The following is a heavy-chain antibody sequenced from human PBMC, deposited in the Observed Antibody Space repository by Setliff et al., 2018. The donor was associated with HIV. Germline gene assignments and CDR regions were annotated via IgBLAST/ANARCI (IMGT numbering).Heavy chain of an antibody. J-gene: IGHJ5*02. CDR3: AKDYTPTFWEYNWFDV. CDR2: ISGSGDST. V-gene: IGHV3-23*01. Sequence: GGSLRLSCAASGFTFSYHAMTWVRQAPGKGLEWVSGISGSGDSTFYADSVKGRFAISRDNSKNTLSLQMNDLRAEDTALYYCAKDYTPTFWEYNWFDVWGQGTQVTVSS. D-gene: IGHD3-16*01. CDR1: GFTFSYHA.